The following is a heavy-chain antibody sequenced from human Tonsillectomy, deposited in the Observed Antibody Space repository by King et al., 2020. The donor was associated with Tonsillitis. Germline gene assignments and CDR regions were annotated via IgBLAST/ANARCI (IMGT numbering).Heavy chain of an antibody. CDR2: IGTAGDT. Sequence: VQLVESEGGLVQPGGSLRLSCAASGFTFSSYDMHWVRQATGKGLEWVSAIGTAGDTYYPGSVKGRFTISRENAKNSLYLQMNSLRVGDTAVYYCARGQGGATWDWFDPWGQGTLVTVSS. CDR1: GFTFSSYD. D-gene: IGHD1-26*01. J-gene: IGHJ5*02. V-gene: IGHV3-13*01. CDR3: ARGQGGATWDWFDP.